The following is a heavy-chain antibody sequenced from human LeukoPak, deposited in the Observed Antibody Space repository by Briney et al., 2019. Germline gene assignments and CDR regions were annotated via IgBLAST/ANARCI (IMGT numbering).Heavy chain of an antibody. D-gene: IGHD1-26*01. J-gene: IGHJ4*02. CDR2: IYTSGST. V-gene: IGHV4-61*02. Sequence: PSETLSLTCTVSGGSISSGDYYWSWIRQPAGKGLEWIGRIYTSGSTNYNASLKRRVTMSVDTSMNQFSLKLSSVTAADPAVFYCARENSGSYREFDYWGQGTLVTVSS. CDR3: ARENSGSYREFDY. CDR1: GGSISSGDYY.